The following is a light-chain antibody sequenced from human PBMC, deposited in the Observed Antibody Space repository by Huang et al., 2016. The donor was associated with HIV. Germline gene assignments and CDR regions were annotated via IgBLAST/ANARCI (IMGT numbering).Light chain of an antibody. CDR3: MQGLQSWT. V-gene: IGKV2-28*01. J-gene: IGKJ1*01. Sequence: DIVMVQSPVSLSVTPGEAASITCRSSQSLLHSNGHNYLGCERQKPGQSPQLLLYLASTRAAGVPDRFSGSGSCTDFTLKIDRVEADDVGVYYCMQGLQSWTFGQGTKVEI. CDR2: LAS. CDR1: QSLLHSNGHNY.